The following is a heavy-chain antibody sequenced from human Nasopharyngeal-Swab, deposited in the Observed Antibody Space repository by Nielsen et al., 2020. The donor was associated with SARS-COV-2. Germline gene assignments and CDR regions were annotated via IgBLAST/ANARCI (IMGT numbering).Heavy chain of an antibody. Sequence: ASVKVSCKASGYTFTSYAMHWVRQAPGQRLEWMGWINAGNGNTKYSQKFQGRVTMTTDTSTSTVYMELRSLRSDDTAVYYCARGTEMATIAAPYYYYGMDVWGQGTTVTVSS. V-gene: IGHV1-3*01. CDR2: INAGNGNT. D-gene: IGHD5-24*01. CDR1: GYTFTSYA. J-gene: IGHJ6*02. CDR3: ARGTEMATIAAPYYYYGMDV.